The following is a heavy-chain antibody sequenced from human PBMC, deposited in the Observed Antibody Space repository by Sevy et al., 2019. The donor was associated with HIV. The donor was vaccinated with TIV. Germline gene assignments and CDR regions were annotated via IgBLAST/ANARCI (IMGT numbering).Heavy chain of an antibody. CDR1: GFTFSSYW. J-gene: IGHJ3*02. V-gene: IGHV3-7*01. Sequence: GGSLRLSCAASGFTFSSYWMNWVRQAPGKGLEWVANIKQDGSEKYYVDSVKGRFTISRDNAKNSLYLQMNSLRAEDTAVYYCARGVYYYDNSAYFAFDIWGRGTMVTVSS. CDR3: ARGVYYYDNSAYFAFDI. D-gene: IGHD3-22*01. CDR2: IKQDGSEK.